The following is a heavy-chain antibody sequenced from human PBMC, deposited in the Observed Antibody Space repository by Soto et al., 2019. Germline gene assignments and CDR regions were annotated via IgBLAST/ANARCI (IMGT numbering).Heavy chain of an antibody. CDR3: ARDPATADAFDI. CDR1: GGYISGYY. D-gene: IGHD2-21*02. Sequence: PSETLSLTCTVSGGYISGYYWSWIRQPPGKGLEWIGYIYNSGSTNYNASLKSRVTISADTSKNQFSLKLRSVTAADTAVYYCARDPATADAFDIWGQGTMVTVSS. CDR2: IYNSGST. J-gene: IGHJ3*02. V-gene: IGHV4-59*01.